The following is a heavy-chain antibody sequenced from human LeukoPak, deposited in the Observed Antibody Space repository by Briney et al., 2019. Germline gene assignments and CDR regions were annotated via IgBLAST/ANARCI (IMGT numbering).Heavy chain of an antibody. CDR2: IYTSGST. CDR3: ARDGYCSGGSCHGRDGMDV. V-gene: IGHV4-4*07. J-gene: IGHJ6*02. CDR1: GGSISSYY. D-gene: IGHD2-15*01. Sequence: SETLSLTCTVSGGSISSYYWSWIRQPAGKGQEWIGRIYTSGSTNYNPSLKSRVTMSVDTSKNQFSLKLSSVTAADTAVYYCARDGYCSGGSCHGRDGMDVWGQGTTVTVSS.